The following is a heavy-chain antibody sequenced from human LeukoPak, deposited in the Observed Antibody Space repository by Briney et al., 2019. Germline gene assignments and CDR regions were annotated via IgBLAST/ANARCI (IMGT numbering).Heavy chain of an antibody. J-gene: IGHJ4*02. CDR3: ARVSGYSYGLAN. CDR1: GFTFSSYW. D-gene: IGHD5-18*01. CDR2: IKRDGSEK. Sequence: GGSLRLSCAASGFTFSSYWMTWVRQAPGKGLEWVVNIKRDGSEKFYVDPVKGRFTISRDNAKNSLYLQMNSLRAEDTAVYYCARVSGYSYGLANWGQGTLVTVSS. V-gene: IGHV3-7*04.